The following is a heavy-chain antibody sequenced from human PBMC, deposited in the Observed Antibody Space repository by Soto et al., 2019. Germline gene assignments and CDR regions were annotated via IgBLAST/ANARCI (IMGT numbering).Heavy chain of an antibody. D-gene: IGHD6-13*01. Sequence: EVQLVESGGGLVQPGGSLRLSCAASGFTFNDYWMHWVRQGPGKGLLWVSRINSDGSSTSYADSVKARFTISRDNAKNTLYLEMNSLRAEDTAVYYCARVYRTSWYAYDNWGQGTLVTVSS. CDR2: INSDGSST. J-gene: IGHJ4*02. CDR3: ARVYRTSWYAYDN. V-gene: IGHV3-74*01. CDR1: GFTFNDYW.